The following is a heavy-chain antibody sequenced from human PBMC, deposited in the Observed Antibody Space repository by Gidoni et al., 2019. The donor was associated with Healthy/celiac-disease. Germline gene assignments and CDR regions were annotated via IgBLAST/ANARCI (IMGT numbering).Heavy chain of an antibody. CDR1: GYTFTDYY. V-gene: IGHV1-69-2*01. CDR2: VDPEDGET. D-gene: IGHD3-3*01. J-gene: IGHJ4*02. Sequence: EVQLVQSGAEVKKPGATVKISCTVSGYTFTDYYMHWLQQAPGKGLEWMGLVDPEDGETIYAEKFQGRVTITADTSTDTAYMELSSLRSEDTAVYYCATDRATIFGVVTAYYFDYWGQGTLVTVSS. CDR3: ATDRATIFGVVTAYYFDY.